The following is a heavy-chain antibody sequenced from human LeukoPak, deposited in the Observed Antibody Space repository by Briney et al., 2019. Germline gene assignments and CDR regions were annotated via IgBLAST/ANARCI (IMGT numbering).Heavy chain of an antibody. D-gene: IGHD3-22*01. V-gene: IGHV3-23*01. Sequence: GGSLRLSCAASVFTFSSYGMSWVRQAPGEGLEWVSSISGSGGNTYYADSVKGRFTISRDNSKSTMYLQMNSLRAEDTAVYHCAKTNGYYDLWGQGTLVTVSS. CDR3: AKTNGYYDL. CDR2: ISGSGGNT. J-gene: IGHJ4*02. CDR1: VFTFSSYG.